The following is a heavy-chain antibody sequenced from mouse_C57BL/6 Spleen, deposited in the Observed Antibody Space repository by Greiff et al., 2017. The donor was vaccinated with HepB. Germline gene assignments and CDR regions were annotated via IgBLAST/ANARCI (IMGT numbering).Heavy chain of an antibody. D-gene: IGHD2-2*01. V-gene: IGHV1-18*01. CDR1: GYTFTDYN. Sequence: EVKLLESGPELVKPGASVKIPCKASGYTFTDYNMDWVKQSHGKSLEWIGDINPNNGGTIYNQKFKGKATLTVDKSSSTADMELRSLTSEDTAVYYCARRYGYEGAMDYWGQGTSVTVSS. CDR2: INPNNGGT. CDR3: ARRYGYEGAMDY. J-gene: IGHJ4*01.